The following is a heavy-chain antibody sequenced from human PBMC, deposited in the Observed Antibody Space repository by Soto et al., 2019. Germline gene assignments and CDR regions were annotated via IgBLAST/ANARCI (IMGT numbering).Heavy chain of an antibody. Sequence: ASVKVSCKTSGYTFTDYYIHWVRQAPGQGLEWMGWLNPNTGGINYAQRFQGWVTMTRDTSISTAYMELSRLKSDDTAVYYCARESEAVAGKEFDYWGQGTPVTVSS. CDR2: LNPNTGGI. J-gene: IGHJ4*02. D-gene: IGHD6-19*01. V-gene: IGHV1-2*04. CDR1: GYTFTDYY. CDR3: ARESEAVAGKEFDY.